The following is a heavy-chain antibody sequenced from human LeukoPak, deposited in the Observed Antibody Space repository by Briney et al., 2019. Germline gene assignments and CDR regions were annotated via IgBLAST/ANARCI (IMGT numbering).Heavy chain of an antibody. CDR1: GFTVSSNY. CDR3: ARGYYVSSGYLAGFDY. D-gene: IGHD3-22*01. Sequence: PGGSLRLSCAASGFTVSSNYMSWVRQAPGKGLEWVSVIYSGGSTYYADSVKGRFTISRDNSKNTLYLQMNSLRAEDTAVYYCARGYYVSSGYLAGFDYWGQGTLVTVSS. CDR2: IYSGGST. J-gene: IGHJ4*02. V-gene: IGHV3-53*01.